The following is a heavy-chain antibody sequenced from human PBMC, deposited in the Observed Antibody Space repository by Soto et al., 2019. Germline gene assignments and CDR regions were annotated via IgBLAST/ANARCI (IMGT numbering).Heavy chain of an antibody. J-gene: IGHJ4*02. CDR1: GFTFDTYA. V-gene: IGHV3-23*01. Sequence: EVQLLESGGGLVQPGGSLRLSCVASGFTFDTYAISWVRQAPWKGLEWVSTVSGSGLYTYYTDSVKGRFTISRDNPRNTLYLQMNSLRLEDTAVYFCAKDLIAATGTPSYYFDSWGQGTLVTVSS. D-gene: IGHD6-13*01. CDR2: VSGSGLYT. CDR3: AKDLIAATGTPSYYFDS.